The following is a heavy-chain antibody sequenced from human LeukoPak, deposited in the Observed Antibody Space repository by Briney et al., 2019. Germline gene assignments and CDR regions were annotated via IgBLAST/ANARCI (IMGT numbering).Heavy chain of an antibody. CDR2: ISHSGST. CDR1: GGSFSGYY. Sequence: SETLSLTCAVYGGSFSGYYWSWIRQPPGKGLEWIGEISHSGSTNYNPSLESRVTISVDTSKNQFSLKLSSVTAADTAVYYCARGRYYYDSSGYSSSYYFDYRGQGTLVTVSS. D-gene: IGHD3-22*01. V-gene: IGHV4-34*01. J-gene: IGHJ4*02. CDR3: ARGRYYYDSSGYSSSYYFDY.